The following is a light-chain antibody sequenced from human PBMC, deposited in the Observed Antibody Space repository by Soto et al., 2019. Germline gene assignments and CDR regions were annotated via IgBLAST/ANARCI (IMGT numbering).Light chain of an antibody. CDR3: QQYNNWPRT. J-gene: IGKJ1*01. V-gene: IGKV3-15*01. CDR1: QSVSSN. Sequence: EKVLSQSPGTLSLSPGERATLSCRASQSVSSNLAWYQQKPGQAPRLPIYGASTRATGIPARFSGSGSGTEFTLTISSLQSEDFAVYYCQQYNNWPRTFGQGTKV. CDR2: GAS.